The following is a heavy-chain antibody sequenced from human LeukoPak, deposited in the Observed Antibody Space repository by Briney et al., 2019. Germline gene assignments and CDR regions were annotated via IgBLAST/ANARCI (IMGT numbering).Heavy chain of an antibody. CDR1: GFTFNTFT. D-gene: IGHD3-10*01. J-gene: IGHJ4*02. V-gene: IGHV3-23*01. Sequence: PGGSLRLSCAASGFTFNTFTMNWVRQAPGKGLEWVSAINRGDDGTYYADFVQGRFTISRDNSENTLYLQMNSLRPEDTATYYCAKGTERYREVSSFDSWGQGTQVTVSS. CDR3: AKGTERYREVSSFDS. CDR2: INRGDDGT.